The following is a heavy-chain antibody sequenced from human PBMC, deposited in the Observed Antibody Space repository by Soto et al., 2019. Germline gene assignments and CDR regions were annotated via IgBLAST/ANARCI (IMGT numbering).Heavy chain of an antibody. CDR2: ISSSSSYT. CDR1: RFTFSDYY. D-gene: IGHD6-19*01. CDR3: ARVRALAADGMDV. Sequence: QVQLVESGGGLVKPGGSLRLSCAASRFTFSDYYMVWISQAPGKRLKWVSYISSSSSYTNYADSVKGRFTISRDNAKNSLYLQMNSLRADDTAVYYCARVRALAADGMDVWGQGTTVTVSS. V-gene: IGHV3-11*05. J-gene: IGHJ6*02.